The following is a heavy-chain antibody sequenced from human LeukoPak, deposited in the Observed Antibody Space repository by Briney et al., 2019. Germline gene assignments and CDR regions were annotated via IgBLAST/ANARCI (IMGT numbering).Heavy chain of an antibody. CDR3: VGSSRTGEFDP. CDR2: MNPNSGNT. D-gene: IGHD6-13*01. J-gene: IGHJ5*02. V-gene: IGHV1-8*01. Sequence: GAPVKVSCRASGYTFTSYDINWVRQATGQGLEWMGWMNPNSGNTGYAQKFQGRVTMTRNTSISTAYMELSSLRSEDTAVYYCVGSSRTGEFDPWGQGTLVTVSS. CDR1: GYTFTSYD.